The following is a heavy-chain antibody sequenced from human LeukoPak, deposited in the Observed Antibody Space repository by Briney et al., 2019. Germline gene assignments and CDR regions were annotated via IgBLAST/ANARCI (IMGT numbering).Heavy chain of an antibody. D-gene: IGHD3-22*01. J-gene: IGHJ4*02. CDR3: ARPKTQYYYDSSGYYYKE. Sequence: ASVKVSCKASGYTFTSYGISWVRQAPGQGLEWMGWISAYNGNTNYAQKLQGRVTMTTDTSTSTAYMELRSLRSDDTAVYYCARPKTQYYYDSSGYYYKEWGQGTLVTVSS. CDR1: GYTFTSYG. V-gene: IGHV1-18*01. CDR2: ISAYNGNT.